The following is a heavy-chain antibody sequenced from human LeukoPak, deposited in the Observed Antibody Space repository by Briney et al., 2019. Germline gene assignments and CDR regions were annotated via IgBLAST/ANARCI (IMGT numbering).Heavy chain of an antibody. CDR2: ARNKANGSTT. CDR3: VRESERSTEENDYLGAFDI. V-gene: IGHV3-72*01. Sequence: PGGSLRLSCAASGFIFSDHYLGWVRQAPGKGLEWVGRARNKANGSTTEYAASVKGRFTVSRDDSMNSLYLQMNSLKSEDTAVYYCVRESERSTEENDYLGAFDIWGQGTMVTVSS. CDR1: GFIFSDHY. J-gene: IGHJ3*02. D-gene: IGHD5-12*01.